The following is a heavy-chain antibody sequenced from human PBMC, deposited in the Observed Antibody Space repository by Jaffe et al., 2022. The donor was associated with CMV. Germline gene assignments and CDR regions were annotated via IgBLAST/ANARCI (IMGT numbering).Heavy chain of an antibody. D-gene: IGHD1-20*01. Sequence: QVQLVESGGGVVQPGRSLRLSCAASGFTFSSYGMHWVRQAPGKGLEWVAVIWYDGSNKYYADSVKGRFTISRDNSKNTLYLQMNSLRAEDTAVYYCARGVRGYNWNDVRFDPWGQGTLVTVSS. CDR3: ARGVRGYNWNDVRFDP. J-gene: IGHJ5*02. CDR2: IWYDGSNK. V-gene: IGHV3-33*01. CDR1: GFTFSSYG.